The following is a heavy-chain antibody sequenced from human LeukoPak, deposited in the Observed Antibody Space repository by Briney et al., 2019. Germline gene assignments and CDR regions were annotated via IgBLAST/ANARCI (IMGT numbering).Heavy chain of an antibody. CDR1: GGSFSGYY. CDR3: ARAGRRGGESSWYATNAFDI. D-gene: IGHD6-13*01. Sequence: SETLSLTCAVYGGSFSGYYWSWIRQPPGKGLEWIGEINHSGSTNYNPSLKSRVTISVDTSKNQFSLKLSSVTAADTAVYDCARAGRRGGESSWYATNAFDIWGQGTMVTVSS. J-gene: IGHJ3*02. V-gene: IGHV4-34*01. CDR2: INHSGST.